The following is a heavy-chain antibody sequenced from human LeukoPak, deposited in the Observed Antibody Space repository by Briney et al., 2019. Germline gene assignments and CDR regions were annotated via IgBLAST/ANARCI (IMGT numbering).Heavy chain of an antibody. CDR3: PYYDFWSGPSETP. J-gene: IGHJ5*02. CDR2: INHSGSS. V-gene: IGHV4-34*01. D-gene: IGHD3-3*01. CDR1: GGPFSGYY. Sequence: PSETLSLACAVYGGPFSGYYWSWIRQPPGKRLEWIGEINHSGSSNYNPSLKSRVTISVDTSKNQFSLKLSSVTAADTAVYYCPYYDFWSGPSETPWGQGTLVTVSS.